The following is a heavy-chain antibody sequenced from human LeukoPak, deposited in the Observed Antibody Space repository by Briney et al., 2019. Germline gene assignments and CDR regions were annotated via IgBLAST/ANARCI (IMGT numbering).Heavy chain of an antibody. Sequence: ASVKVSCKASGYTFTSYYMHWVRQAPGQGLEWMGIINPSGGSTSYAQKFQGRVTMTRDTSTSTVYMELSSLRSEDTAVYYCARDLCSGGSCLYYYYGMDVWGQGTTVTVSS. CDR3: ARDLCSGGSCLYYYYGMDV. D-gene: IGHD2-15*01. CDR2: INPSGGST. CDR1: GYTFTSYY. J-gene: IGHJ6*02. V-gene: IGHV1-46*01.